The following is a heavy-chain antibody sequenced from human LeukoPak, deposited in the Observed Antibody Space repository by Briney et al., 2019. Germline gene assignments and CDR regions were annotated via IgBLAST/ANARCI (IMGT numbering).Heavy chain of an antibody. CDR3: ARVDCSSTSCYTGDYYYYYYMDV. CDR2: TRNKANSYTT. Sequence: GGSLRLSCAASGFTFSDHYMDWVRQAPGKGLEWVGRTRNKANSYTTEYAASVKGRFTISRDDSKNSLYLQMNSLRAEDTAVYYCARVDCSSTSCYTGDYYYYYYMDVWGKGTTVTVSS. D-gene: IGHD2-2*02. V-gene: IGHV3-72*01. CDR1: GFTFSDHY. J-gene: IGHJ6*03.